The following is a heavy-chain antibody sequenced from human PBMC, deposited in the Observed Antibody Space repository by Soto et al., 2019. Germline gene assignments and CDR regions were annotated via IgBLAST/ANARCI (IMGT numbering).Heavy chain of an antibody. D-gene: IGHD6-19*01. CDR3: AEQWLVARAFDI. Sequence: HPGGSLRLSCAASGFTFSSYAMSWVRQAPGKGLEWVSAISGSGGSTYYADSVKGRFTISRDNSKNTLYLQMNSLRAEDTAVYYCAEQWLVARAFDIWGQGTMVTVSS. CDR1: GFTFSSYA. J-gene: IGHJ3*02. V-gene: IGHV3-23*01. CDR2: ISGSGGST.